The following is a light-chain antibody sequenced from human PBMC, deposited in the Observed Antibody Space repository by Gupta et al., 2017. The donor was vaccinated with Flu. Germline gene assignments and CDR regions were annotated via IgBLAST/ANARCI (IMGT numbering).Light chain of an antibody. CDR1: HDISTW. CDR3: QQYKDYSWT. V-gene: IGKV1-5*03. Sequence: DIQMTQSPSTLSATVGDRVTITCRASHDISTWLAWYQQEPGEAPKVLIYKASTLQSGVPSRFSGSGSETEFTLTITSLQPDDFATSYCQQYKDYSWTLGQGTKVEIK. CDR2: KAS. J-gene: IGKJ1*01.